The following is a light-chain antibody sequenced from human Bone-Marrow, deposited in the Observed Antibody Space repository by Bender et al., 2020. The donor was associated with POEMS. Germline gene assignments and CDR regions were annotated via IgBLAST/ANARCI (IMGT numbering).Light chain of an antibody. Sequence: QSVLTQPPSVSGAPGQTVTISCTGTSSNMGAGYGVNWYQQLPGTAPKLLIYNNENRPSGVPDRISGSKSGTSASLAITRLQAEDEADYYCQSYDISLSGWVFGGGAKLTAL. J-gene: IGLJ3*02. CDR3: QSYDISLSGWV. CDR2: NNE. CDR1: SSNMGAGYG. V-gene: IGLV1-40*01.